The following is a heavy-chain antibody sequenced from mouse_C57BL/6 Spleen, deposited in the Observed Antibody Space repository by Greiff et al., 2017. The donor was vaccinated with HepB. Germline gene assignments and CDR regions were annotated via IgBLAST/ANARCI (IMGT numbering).Heavy chain of an antibody. V-gene: IGHV1-50*01. Sequence: QVQLQQPGAELVKPGASVKLSCKASGYTFTSYWMQWVKQRPGQGLEWIGEIDPSGSYTNYNQKFKGKATLTVDTSSSTAYMQLSSLTSEDSAVYYCARLYGAMDYWGQGTSVTVSS. D-gene: IGHD1-1*01. CDR3: ARLYGAMDY. CDR1: GYTFTSYW. CDR2: IDPSGSYT. J-gene: IGHJ4*01.